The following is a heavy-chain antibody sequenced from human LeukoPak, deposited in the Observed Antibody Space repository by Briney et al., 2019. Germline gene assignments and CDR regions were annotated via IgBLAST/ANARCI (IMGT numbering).Heavy chain of an antibody. CDR1: GFTFSSYV. V-gene: IGHV3-33*01. Sequence: TGGSLRLSCAASGFTFSSYVVHWVRQAPGKGLEWVAVIWYDGFNKYYADSVKGRFTISRDNSKNTLYLQMNSLRAEDTAVYYCARDLGNWGWNDFWGQGTLVTVSS. CDR2: IWYDGFNK. CDR3: ARDLGNWGWNDF. J-gene: IGHJ4*02. D-gene: IGHD7-27*01.